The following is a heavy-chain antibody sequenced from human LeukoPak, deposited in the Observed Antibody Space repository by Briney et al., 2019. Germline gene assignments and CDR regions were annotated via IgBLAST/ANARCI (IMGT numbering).Heavy chain of an antibody. J-gene: IGHJ5*02. CDR1: GGSISSSSYY. CDR3: ARPIAVAGTGWFDP. Sequence: SETLSLTCTVSGGSISSSSYYWGWIRQPPGKGLEWIGSIYYSGSTYYNPSLKSRVTISVGTSKNQFSLKLSSVTAADTAVYYCARPIAVAGTGWFDPWGQGTLVTVSS. CDR2: IYYSGST. D-gene: IGHD6-19*01. V-gene: IGHV4-39*01.